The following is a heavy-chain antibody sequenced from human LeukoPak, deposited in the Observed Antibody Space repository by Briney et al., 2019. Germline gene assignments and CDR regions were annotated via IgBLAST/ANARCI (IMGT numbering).Heavy chain of an antibody. CDR2: ISSSSSYI. V-gene: IGHV3-21*01. D-gene: IGHD1-26*01. Sequence: PGGSLRLSCAASGFTFSSYSMNWVRQAPGKGLEWVSSISSSSSYIYYADSVKGRFTISRDNAKNSLYLQMNSLRAEDTAVYYCARDTLIVGATTDEVGFDYWGQGTLVTVSS. J-gene: IGHJ4*02. CDR3: ARDTLIVGATTDEVGFDY. CDR1: GFTFSSYS.